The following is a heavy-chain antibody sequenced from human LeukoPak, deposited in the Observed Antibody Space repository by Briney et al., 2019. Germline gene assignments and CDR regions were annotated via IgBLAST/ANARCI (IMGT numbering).Heavy chain of an antibody. D-gene: IGHD1-26*01. V-gene: IGHV3-7*01. CDR3: ARALWELRSSAFFDY. CDR2: IKQDGSEK. Sequence: PGGSLRLSCAASGFTFSSYWMSWVRQAPGKGLEWVANIKQDGSEKYYVDSVKGRFTISRDNAKNSLYLQMNSLRAEDTAVYYCARALWELRSSAFFDYWGQGTLVTVSS. J-gene: IGHJ4*02. CDR1: GFTFSSYW.